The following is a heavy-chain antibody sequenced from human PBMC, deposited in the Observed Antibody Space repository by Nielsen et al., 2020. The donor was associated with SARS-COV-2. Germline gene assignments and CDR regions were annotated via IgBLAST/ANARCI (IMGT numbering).Heavy chain of an antibody. Sequence: GESLKISCAASGFTFSSYGIHWVRQAPGKGLEWVAVASSDGSKKYYADSVKGRFTISRDNSKNTLYLQMNSLRAEDTAVYYCAKDLVAVPAAGQWDWFDPWGQGALVNVSS. CDR3: AKDLVAVPAAGQWDWFDP. CDR1: GFTFSSYG. J-gene: IGHJ5*02. V-gene: IGHV3-30*18. CDR2: ASSDGSKK. D-gene: IGHD5-12*01.